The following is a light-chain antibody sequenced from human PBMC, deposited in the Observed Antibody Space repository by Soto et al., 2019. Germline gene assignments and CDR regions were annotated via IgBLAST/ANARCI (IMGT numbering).Light chain of an antibody. CDR1: QSISSY. CDR3: QQSYSTPRT. J-gene: IGKJ2*01. V-gene: IGKV1-39*01. CDR2: AAS. Sequence: DIQMTQSPSSLSASVGDRVTITCRASQSISSYLNWYQQKPGKAPNLLIYAASILKSGVPSRFSGSGSGTDFTLTISSLQPEDFATYYSQQSYSTPRTFGPGTKLEIK.